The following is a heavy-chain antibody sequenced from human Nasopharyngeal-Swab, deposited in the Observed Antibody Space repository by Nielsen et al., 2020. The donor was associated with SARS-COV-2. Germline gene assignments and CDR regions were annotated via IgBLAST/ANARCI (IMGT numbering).Heavy chain of an antibody. J-gene: IGHJ4*02. Sequence: LSLTCAASGFTFSSYAMHWVRQAPGKGLEGVAVISYDGSNKYYADSVKGRFTISRDNSKNTLYLQMNSLRAEDTAVYYCARDRGSGSYSYYFDYWGQGTLVTVSS. CDR1: GFTFSSYA. V-gene: IGHV3-30*04. CDR2: ISYDGSNK. D-gene: IGHD3-10*01. CDR3: ARDRGSGSYSYYFDY.